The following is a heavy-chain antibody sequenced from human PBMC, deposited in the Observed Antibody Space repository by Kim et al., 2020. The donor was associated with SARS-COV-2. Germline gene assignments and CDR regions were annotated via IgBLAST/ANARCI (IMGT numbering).Heavy chain of an antibody. J-gene: IGHJ4*02. Sequence: GGSLRLSCVVSGFSLGNDWMSWVRQAPGKGLEWVAMKKGVGSEEYYVDSVKGRFTMSRDNAKNSLYLQMSSLRTEDTAIYYCAALDTAHVPGGIWGQGTLVSVSS. D-gene: IGHD3-10*02. CDR1: GFSLGNDW. V-gene: IGHV3-7*01. CDR2: KKGVGSEE. CDR3: AALDTAHVPGGI.